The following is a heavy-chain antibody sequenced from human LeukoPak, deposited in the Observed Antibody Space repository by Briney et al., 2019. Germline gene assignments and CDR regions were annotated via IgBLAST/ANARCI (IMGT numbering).Heavy chain of an antibody. CDR1: GFTFSSYA. Sequence: GGSLRLSCAASGFTFSSYAMSWVRQAPGKGLEWVSSISSSSSYIYYADSVKGRFTISRDNAKNSLYLQMNSLRAEDTAVYYCARARLGLSDYWGQGTLVTVSS. V-gene: IGHV3-21*01. J-gene: IGHJ4*02. CDR3: ARARLGLSDY. D-gene: IGHD6-19*01. CDR2: ISSSSSYI.